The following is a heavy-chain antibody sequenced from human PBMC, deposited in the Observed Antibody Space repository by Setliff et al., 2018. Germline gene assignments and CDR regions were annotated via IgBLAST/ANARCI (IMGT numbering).Heavy chain of an antibody. V-gene: IGHV4-39*01. Sequence: SETLSLTCSVSGGSITSGGGFYWAWIRQPPGKELEWIGSFYSFGSIYYSPSLKNRVTISGDTSSNQFSLNLNSVTAADTAVYYCARGRYFESSSYYFPFDYWGLGTLVTVSS. CDR1: GGSITSGGGFY. CDR2: FYSFGSI. CDR3: ARGRYFESSSYYFPFDY. D-gene: IGHD3-22*01. J-gene: IGHJ4*02.